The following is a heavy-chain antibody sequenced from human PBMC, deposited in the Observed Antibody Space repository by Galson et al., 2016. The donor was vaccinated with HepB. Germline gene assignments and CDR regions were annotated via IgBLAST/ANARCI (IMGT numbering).Heavy chain of an antibody. D-gene: IGHD4-17*01. Sequence: ETLSLTCALYGGSFSGSCWSWIRQPPGKGLEWIGEIHQSGSTNYHPSLKSRVNISLDKSKNQFSLNVSSVTAADTAVYYCARAVQYGNYADYWGQGTLLTVSS. J-gene: IGHJ4*02. CDR3: ARAVQYGNYADY. V-gene: IGHV4-34*01. CDR2: IHQSGST. CDR1: GGSFSGSC.